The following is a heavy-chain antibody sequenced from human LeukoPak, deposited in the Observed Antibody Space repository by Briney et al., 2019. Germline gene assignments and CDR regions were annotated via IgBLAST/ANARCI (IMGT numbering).Heavy chain of an antibody. CDR3: ARGPLIPAAPYQYFDY. V-gene: IGHV3-30-3*01. D-gene: IGHD2-2*01. CDR1: GFTFSSYA. CDR2: ISYDGSNK. Sequence: GGSLRLSCAASGFTFSSYATHWVRQAPGKGLEWVAVISYDGSNKYYADSVKGRFTISRDNSKNTLYLQMNSLRAEDTAVYYCARGPLIPAAPYQYFDYWGQGTLVTVSS. J-gene: IGHJ4*02.